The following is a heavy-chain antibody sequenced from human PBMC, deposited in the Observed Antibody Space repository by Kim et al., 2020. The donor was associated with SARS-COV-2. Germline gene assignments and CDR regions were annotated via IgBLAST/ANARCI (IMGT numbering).Heavy chain of an antibody. V-gene: IGHV1-3*01. CDR3: AREGHEGGYLT. D-gene: IGHD3-22*01. CDR2: NK. J-gene: IGHJ3*01. Sequence: NKRYSQKFQGRLTITRDTSASTAYMELNSLGSEDTAVYYCAREGHEGGYLTWGQGTMVTVSS.